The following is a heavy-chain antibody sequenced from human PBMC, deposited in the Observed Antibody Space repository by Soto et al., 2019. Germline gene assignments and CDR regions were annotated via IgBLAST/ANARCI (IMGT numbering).Heavy chain of an antibody. CDR2: INPNSGGT. D-gene: IGHD2-15*01. CDR1: GYTFTGYY. V-gene: IGHV1-2*02. CDR3: AREGGYCSGGSCCLLDP. J-gene: IGHJ5*02. Sequence: ASVKVSCKASGYTFTGYYMHWVRQAPGQGLEWMGWINPNSGGTNYAQKFQGRVTMTRDTSISTAYMELSRLRSDDTAVYYCAREGGYCSGGSCCLLDPWGQGTLVTVYS.